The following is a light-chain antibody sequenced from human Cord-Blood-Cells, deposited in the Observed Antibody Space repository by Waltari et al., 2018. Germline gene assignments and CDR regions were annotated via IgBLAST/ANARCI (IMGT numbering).Light chain of an antibody. CDR3: QQSYSTPPIT. CDR2: AAS. V-gene: IGKV1-39*01. J-gene: IGKJ5*01. Sequence: DIQMTQSPSSLSASVGYRVTITCRASQSISSYLNWYQQKPGKAPKLLIYAASSLQSGVPSRFSGSGSGTDFTLTISSLQPEDFVTYYCQQSYSTPPITFGQGTRLEIK. CDR1: QSISSY.